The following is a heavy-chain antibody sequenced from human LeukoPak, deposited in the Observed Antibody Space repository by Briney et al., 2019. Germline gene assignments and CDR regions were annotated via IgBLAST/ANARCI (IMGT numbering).Heavy chain of an antibody. Sequence: GGSLRLSCAASGFTFSSYAMSWVRQAPGKGLEWVSAISGSGGSTYYADSVKGRFTISRDNSKNTLYLQMNSLRAEDTAVYYCAKPYCSGGSCFRAPTDYWGQGTLVTVSS. J-gene: IGHJ4*02. CDR1: GFTFSSYA. CDR2: ISGSGGST. CDR3: AKPYCSGGSCFRAPTDY. V-gene: IGHV3-23*01. D-gene: IGHD2-15*01.